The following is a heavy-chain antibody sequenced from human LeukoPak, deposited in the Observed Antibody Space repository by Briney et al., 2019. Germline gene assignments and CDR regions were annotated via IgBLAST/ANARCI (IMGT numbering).Heavy chain of an antibody. CDR2: TNHSGST. CDR1: GGSFSGYY. J-gene: IGHJ3*02. D-gene: IGHD3-10*01. CDR3: ARFPRRAGLLGAFDI. Sequence: SETLTLTCAVYGGSFSGYYWSWIRQPPGKGLEWIGETNHSGSTNYNSSLKSRVTISVDTSKNQFSLKLSSVTAADTAVYYCARFPRRAGLLGAFDIWGQGTMVTVSS. V-gene: IGHV4-34*01.